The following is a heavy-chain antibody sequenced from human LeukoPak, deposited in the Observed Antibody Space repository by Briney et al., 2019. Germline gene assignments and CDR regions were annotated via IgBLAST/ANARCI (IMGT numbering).Heavy chain of an antibody. CDR3: ARPSHYGDYVYWYFDL. CDR1: GGPISSSSYY. J-gene: IGHJ2*01. CDR2: ISYSGST. V-gene: IGHV4-39*01. D-gene: IGHD4-17*01. Sequence: PSETLSLTCTVSGGPISSSSYYWAWIRQPPGKGLEWIGSISYSGSTFYNPSLKSRVTISVDTPKNQFSLRLSSVTAADTAVYYCARPSHYGDYVYWYFDLWGRGTLVTVSS.